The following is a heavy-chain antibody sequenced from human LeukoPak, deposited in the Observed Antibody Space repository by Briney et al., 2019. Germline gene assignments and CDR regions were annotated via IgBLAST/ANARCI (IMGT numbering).Heavy chain of an antibody. CDR1: GYIFTSYG. CDR3: ARAHPYYDFWSGRDAFDI. CDR2: ISTYNGNT. Sequence: ASVKVSCKASGYIFTSYGISWVRQAPGQGLEWMGWISTYNGNTNYAQKVQGRVTMTTDTSTSTAYMELRSLRSDDTAVYYCARAHPYYDFWSGRDAFDIWGQGTMVTVSS. J-gene: IGHJ3*02. D-gene: IGHD3-3*01. V-gene: IGHV1-18*01.